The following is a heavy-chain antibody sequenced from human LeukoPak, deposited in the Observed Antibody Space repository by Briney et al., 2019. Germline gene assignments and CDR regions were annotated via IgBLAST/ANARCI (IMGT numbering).Heavy chain of an antibody. Sequence: GGSLRLSCAASGFTFSTYTMNWVRQAPGKGLEWVSSITSSSTYIYYADSVKGRFTISRDNAKNSLYLQMNSLRAEDTAVYYCARGGSGSYYTLFDYWGQGTLVTVSS. CDR1: GFTFSTYT. V-gene: IGHV3-21*01. D-gene: IGHD3-10*01. CDR2: ITSSSTYI. J-gene: IGHJ4*02. CDR3: ARGGSGSYYTLFDY.